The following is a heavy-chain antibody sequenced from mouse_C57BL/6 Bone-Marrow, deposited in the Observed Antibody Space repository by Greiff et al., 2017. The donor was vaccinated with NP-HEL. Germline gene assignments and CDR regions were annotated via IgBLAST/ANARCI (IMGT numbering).Heavy chain of an antibody. CDR3: ARDGGLLPWYFDV. CDR2: IYIGNGYT. D-gene: IGHD2-10*01. V-gene: IGHV1-58*01. Sequence: VHVKQSGAELVRPGSSVKMSCKTSGYTFTSYGINWVKQRPGQGLEWIGYIYIGNGYTEYNEKFKGKATLTSDTSSSTAYMQLSSLTSEDSAIYFCARDGGLLPWYFDVWGTGTTVTVSS. CDR1: GYTFTSYG. J-gene: IGHJ1*03.